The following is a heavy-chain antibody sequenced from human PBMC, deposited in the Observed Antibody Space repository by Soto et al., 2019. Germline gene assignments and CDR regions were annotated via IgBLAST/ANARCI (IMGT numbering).Heavy chain of an antibody. CDR2: IIPIFGTA. CDR1: GGTFSSYA. Sequence: SVKVSFKASGGTFSSYAISWVRQAPGQGLEWMGGIIPIFGTANYAQKFQGRVTITADESTSTAYMELSSLRSEDTAVYYCAREVRRDYYDSSGYYRITEYYFDYWGQGTLVTVSS. J-gene: IGHJ4*02. CDR3: AREVRRDYYDSSGYYRITEYYFDY. V-gene: IGHV1-69*13. D-gene: IGHD3-22*01.